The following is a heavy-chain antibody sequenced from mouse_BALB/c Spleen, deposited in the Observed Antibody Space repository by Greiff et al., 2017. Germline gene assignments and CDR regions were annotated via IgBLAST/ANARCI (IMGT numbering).Heavy chain of an antibody. CDR2: ISYSGST. V-gene: IGHV3-8*02. CDR3: APVLRPNYYAMDY. Sequence: EVQLQQSGPSLVKPSQTLSLTCSVTGDSITSGYWNWIRKFPGNKLEYMGYISYSGSTYYNPSLKSRISITRDTSKNQYYLQLNYVTTEDTATYYGAPVLRPNYYAMDYWGQGTSVTVSS. CDR1: GDSITSGY. D-gene: IGHD1-2*01. J-gene: IGHJ4*01.